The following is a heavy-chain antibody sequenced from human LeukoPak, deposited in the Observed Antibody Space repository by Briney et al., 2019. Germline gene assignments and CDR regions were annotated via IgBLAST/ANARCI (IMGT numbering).Heavy chain of an antibody. Sequence: GGSLRLSCAASGFTFSSYGMHWVRQAPGKGLEWVAVIWNDGSKKYYADSVKGRFTVSRDNAGNTLDLQLNSLRDEDTAVYYCAKDRDSGFGSFDHWGQGTLVAVSS. J-gene: IGHJ4*02. D-gene: IGHD3-22*01. V-gene: IGHV3-33*06. CDR2: IWNDGSKK. CDR3: AKDRDSGFGSFDH. CDR1: GFTFSSYG.